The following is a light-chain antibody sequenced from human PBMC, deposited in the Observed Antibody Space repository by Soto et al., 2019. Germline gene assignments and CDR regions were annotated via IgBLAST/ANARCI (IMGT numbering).Light chain of an antibody. Sequence: IEMTQYHSSLSSSVGDRVTITCLASQIISSYLNWYQQKPGKAPKLLIYAASSLQSGVPSRFSGSGSGTDFTLTISSLQPEDFATYYCHQSYSTPPITFGQGTRLEIK. V-gene: IGKV1-39*01. CDR2: AAS. J-gene: IGKJ5*01. CDR3: HQSYSTPPIT. CDR1: QIISSY.